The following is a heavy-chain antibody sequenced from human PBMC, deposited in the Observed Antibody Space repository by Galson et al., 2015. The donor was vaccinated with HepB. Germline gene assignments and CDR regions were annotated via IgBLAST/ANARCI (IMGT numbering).Heavy chain of an antibody. CDR3: AKDPALQGSGWYWDF. CDR2: ISGSGGST. Sequence: SLRLSCAASGFTFSSYAMSWVRQAPGKGLEWVSAISGSGGSTYYADSVKGRFTISRDNSKNTLYLQMNSLRAEDTAVYYCAKDPALQGSGWYWDFWGQGTLVTVSS. CDR1: GFTFSSYA. D-gene: IGHD6-19*01. V-gene: IGHV3-23*01. J-gene: IGHJ4*02.